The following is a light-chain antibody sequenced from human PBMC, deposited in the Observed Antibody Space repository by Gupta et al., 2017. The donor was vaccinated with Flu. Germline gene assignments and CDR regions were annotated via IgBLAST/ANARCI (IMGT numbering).Light chain of an antibody. J-gene: IGLJ1*01. CDR2: DVS. CDR3: YSDAGSYSCV. CDR1: SSDVGGYNY. V-gene: IGLV2-11*01. Sequence: QSALTQPRSVSGSPGQSVTITCTGTSSDVGGYNYVSWYPQHPGKAPKLMIYDVSNRPAGAPDRFSGSKSGNTASLTISGLQAEEEADYYGYSDAGSYSCVFGTGTKVTVL.